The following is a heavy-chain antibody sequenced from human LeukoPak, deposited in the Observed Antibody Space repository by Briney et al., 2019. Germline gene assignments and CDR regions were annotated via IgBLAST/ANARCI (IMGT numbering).Heavy chain of an antibody. CDR3: ARANDYGVHPWFDP. CDR2: IYYSGST. Sequence: SETLSLTCTVSGGSISTYYWSWVRQPAGKGLEWIGYIYYSGSTNYNPSLKSRVTISVDTSKNQFSLKLSSVTAADTAVYYCARANDYGVHPWFDPWGQGTLVTVSS. D-gene: IGHD4-17*01. V-gene: IGHV4-59*01. J-gene: IGHJ5*02. CDR1: GGSISTYY.